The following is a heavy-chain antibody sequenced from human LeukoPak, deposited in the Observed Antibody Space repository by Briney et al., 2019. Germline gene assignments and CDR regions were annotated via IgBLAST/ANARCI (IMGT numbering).Heavy chain of an antibody. Sequence: PGGSLTLSCAASGFNFSDFYMSWIRQAPGKGLEWISYIGTRSNPIYYADSVKGRFTISRDDAKNSLYLQMNSLKDEDTAVYCCAGEARGAGRDFDYWGQGILVTVSS. CDR1: GFNFSDFY. V-gene: IGHV3-11*01. D-gene: IGHD1-26*01. CDR2: IGTRSNPI. J-gene: IGHJ4*02. CDR3: AGEARGAGRDFDY.